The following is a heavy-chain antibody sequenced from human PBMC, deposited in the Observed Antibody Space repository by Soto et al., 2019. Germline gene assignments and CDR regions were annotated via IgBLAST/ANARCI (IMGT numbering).Heavy chain of an antibody. CDR1: GFSFSTHN. J-gene: IGHJ4*02. V-gene: IGHV3-30*04. Sequence: QVHLVESGGGVVQPGGSLRLSCAASGFSFSTHNMYWVRQAPGKGLEWGAIISSDGRDKYYADSVRARCTISRDNSNNTVFLQVDSLRVADTAVFYCVRQLGVESWGQGTLVTVSS. CDR2: ISSDGRDK. CDR3: VRQLGVES. D-gene: IGHD3-16*01.